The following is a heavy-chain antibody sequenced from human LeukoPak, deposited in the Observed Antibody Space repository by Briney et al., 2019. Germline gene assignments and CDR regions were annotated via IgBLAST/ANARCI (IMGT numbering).Heavy chain of an antibody. J-gene: IGHJ4*02. CDR2: IIPILGIT. D-gene: IGHD6-13*01. V-gene: IGHV1-69*04. CDR3: ARHALGLWGAAAGTDY. CDR1: GGTFSYYA. Sequence: GAPVKVSCKASGGTFSYYAISWVRQPPGQGLEWMGRIIPILGITNYAQKFQGRVTITADKSTSTAYMELSSLRSEDTAVYYCARHALGLWGAAAGTDYWGQGTLVTVSS.